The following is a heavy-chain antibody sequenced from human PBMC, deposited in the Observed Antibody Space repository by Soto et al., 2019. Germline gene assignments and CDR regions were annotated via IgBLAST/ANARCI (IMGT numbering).Heavy chain of an antibody. J-gene: IGHJ3*02. D-gene: IGHD3-10*01. CDR2: INPSCGST. V-gene: IGHV1-46*03. Sequence: QVQLVQYGAEVKKPGASVKVSCKASGYTFTSYYMHWVRQAPGQGLEWMGIINPSCGSTSYAQKFQGRVTMTSDTSTITVYMELSRLRSEDTAVYYCAHPINRYGAGSKCRGDDAFDIWGKGKMVTVSS. CDR1: GYTFTSYY. CDR3: AHPINRYGAGSKCRGDDAFDI.